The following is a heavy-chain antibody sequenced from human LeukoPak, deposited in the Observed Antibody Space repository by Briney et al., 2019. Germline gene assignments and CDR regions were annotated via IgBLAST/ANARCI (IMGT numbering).Heavy chain of an antibody. D-gene: IGHD4-17*01. CDR3: ARVSGTVTLPLDY. J-gene: IGHJ4*02. V-gene: IGHV3-48*03. CDR2: ISSSGSTI. Sequence: GGSLRPSCAASGFTFSSYEMNWVRQAPGKGLEWVSYISSSGSTIYYADSVKGRFTISRDNAKNSLYLQMNSLRAEDTAVYYCARVSGTVTLPLDYWGQGTLVTVSS. CDR1: GFTFSSYE.